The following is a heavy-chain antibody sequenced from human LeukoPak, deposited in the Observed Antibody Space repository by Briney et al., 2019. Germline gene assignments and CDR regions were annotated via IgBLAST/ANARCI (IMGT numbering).Heavy chain of an antibody. Sequence: SETLSLTCTVSGGSITSGTYYWSWIRQPAGKGLEWIGRIFSTGSTNYNPSLKSRVTMSVDTSKNQFSLNLSSVTAADTAVYYCARGAYGSGSGNGFNIWGQGTTVTVSS. V-gene: IGHV4-61*02. CDR3: ARGAYGSGSGNGFNI. CDR2: IFSTGST. D-gene: IGHD3-10*01. CDR1: GGSITSGTYY. J-gene: IGHJ3*02.